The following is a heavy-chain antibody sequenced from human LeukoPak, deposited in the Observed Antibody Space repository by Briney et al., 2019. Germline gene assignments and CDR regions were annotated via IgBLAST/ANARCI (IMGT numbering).Heavy chain of an antibody. V-gene: IGHV1-18*04. J-gene: IGHJ6*02. CDR3: ARDYSNYNPTYYYGMDV. CDR1: GYTFTGYY. D-gene: IGHD4-4*01. CDR2: ISAYNGNT. Sequence: ASVKVSCKASGYTFTGYYMHWVRQAPGQGLEWMGWISAYNGNTNYAQKLQGRVTMTTDTSTSTAYMELRSLRSDDTAVYYCARDYSNYNPTYYYGMDVWGQGTTVTVSS.